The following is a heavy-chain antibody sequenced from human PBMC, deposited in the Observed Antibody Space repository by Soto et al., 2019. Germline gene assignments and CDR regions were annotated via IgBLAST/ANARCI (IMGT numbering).Heavy chain of an antibody. Sequence: GGSLRLSCAASGFTFSSYAMSWVRQAPGKGLEWVSAISGSGGSTYYADTVKGRFTISRDNSKNTLYLQMNSLRAEDTAVYYCAKRSGPVPAATQAKTYFDYWGQGTLVTVSS. CDR3: AKRSGPVPAATQAKTYFDY. V-gene: IGHV3-23*01. CDR2: ISGSGGST. D-gene: IGHD2-2*01. J-gene: IGHJ4*02. CDR1: GFTFSSYA.